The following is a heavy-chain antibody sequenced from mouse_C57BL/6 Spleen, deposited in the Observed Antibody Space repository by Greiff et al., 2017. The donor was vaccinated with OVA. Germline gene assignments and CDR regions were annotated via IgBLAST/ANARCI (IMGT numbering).Heavy chain of an antibody. V-gene: IGHV5-9*01. Sequence: EVQLVESGGGLVKPGGSLKLSCAASGFTFSSYTMSWVRQTPEKRLEWVATISGGGGNTYYPDSVKGRFTISSDNAKNTLYLQMSSLRSEDTALYYCAYYDGYYYWDFDVWGTGTTVTVSA. CDR1: GFTFSSYT. CDR2: ISGGGGNT. D-gene: IGHD2-3*01. CDR3: AYYDGYYYWDFDV. J-gene: IGHJ1*03.